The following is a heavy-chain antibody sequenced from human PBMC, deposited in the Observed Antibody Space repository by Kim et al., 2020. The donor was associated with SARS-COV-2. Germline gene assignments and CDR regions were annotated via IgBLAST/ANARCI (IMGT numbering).Heavy chain of an antibody. CDR1: KFTFDDYA. CDR3: AKDRSSGWSPKYYFDY. Sequence: GGSLRLSCAASKFTFDDYAMHWVRQAPGKGLEWVSGISWNSGSIGYADSVKGRFTISRDNAKNSLYLQMTSLRAEDTALYYCAKDRSSGWSPKYYFDYW. D-gene: IGHD6-19*01. J-gene: IGHJ4*01. V-gene: IGHV3-9*01. CDR2: ISWNSGSI.